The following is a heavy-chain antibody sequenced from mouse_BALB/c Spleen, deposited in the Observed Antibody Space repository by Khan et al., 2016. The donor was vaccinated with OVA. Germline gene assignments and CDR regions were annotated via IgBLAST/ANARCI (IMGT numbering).Heavy chain of an antibody. J-gene: IGHJ4*01. V-gene: IGHV3-2*02. CDR1: GYSITSDYA. Sequence: EVQLQESGPGLVKPSQSLSLTCTVTGYSITSDYAWNWIRQFPGNKLEWMGYISSSGSTNYNPALKSRISITRDTSKNQSFLQLNSVTTEDTATYYCARDGSRYNYAMDYWGQGTSVTVSS. D-gene: IGHD2-3*01. CDR2: ISSSGST. CDR3: ARDGSRYNYAMDY.